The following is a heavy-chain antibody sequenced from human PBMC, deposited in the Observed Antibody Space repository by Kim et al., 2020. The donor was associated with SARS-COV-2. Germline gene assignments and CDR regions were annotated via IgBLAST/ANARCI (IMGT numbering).Heavy chain of an antibody. D-gene: IGHD4-4*01. CDR1: GFTFNTAW. CDR3: TTRVTLLSN. V-gene: IGHV3-15*01. CDR2: IKSKSDGGTT. Sequence: GGSLRLSCATSGFTFNTAWMNWVRQAPGKGLEWVGRIKSKSDGGTTDYAAFVKGRFIISRDDSKNTLYLQMNSLKVEDTGVYYCTTRVTLLSNWGQGTLVAVSS. J-gene: IGHJ4*02.